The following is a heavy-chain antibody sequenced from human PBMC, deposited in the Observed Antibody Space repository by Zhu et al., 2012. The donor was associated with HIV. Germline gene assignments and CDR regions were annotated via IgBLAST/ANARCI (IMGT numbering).Heavy chain of an antibody. CDR3: KSCDTALHYCARSTVTTSGVFDI. Sequence: QVQLQESGPGLVKPSETLSLICTVSHYSVSSAYYWGWVRQPPGKGLEWIGNIFHTGSTYSLSSVVTVPSSSLGTQTYICNVNHKPSNTKVDKKVEPKSCDTALHYCARSTVTTSGVFDIWGQGTMVTVAS. CDR2: IFHTGST. V-gene: IGHV4-38-2*02. CDR1: HYSVSSAYY. J-gene: IGHJ3*02. D-gene: IGHD2-21*02.